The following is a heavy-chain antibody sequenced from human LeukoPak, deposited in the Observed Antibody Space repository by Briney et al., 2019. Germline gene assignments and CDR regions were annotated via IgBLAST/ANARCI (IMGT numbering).Heavy chain of an antibody. Sequence: GGSLRLSCAASGFTFSSYSMNWVRQAPGKGLEWVPSISSSSSYIYYADSVKGRFTISRDNAKNSLYLQMNSLRAEDTAVYYCARALRFLEWLSSVDYWGQGTLVTVSS. J-gene: IGHJ4*02. CDR1: GFTFSSYS. V-gene: IGHV3-21*01. CDR3: ARALRFLEWLSSVDY. CDR2: ISSSSSYI. D-gene: IGHD3-3*01.